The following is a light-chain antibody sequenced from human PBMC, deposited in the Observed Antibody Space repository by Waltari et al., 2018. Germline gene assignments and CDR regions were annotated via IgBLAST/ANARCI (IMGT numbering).Light chain of an antibody. CDR1: PSISTY. V-gene: IGKV1-39*01. Sequence: DIQMTQSPSSLSASVGDRVTITCRASPSISTYLNWYQQKPGKAPNLLTHAASTLQSVVPSRFSGSGSGKGFTLPISSLQPEDCATYYCQQTYSVPYTFGQGTRLEIK. J-gene: IGKJ2*01. CDR3: QQTYSVPYT. CDR2: AAS.